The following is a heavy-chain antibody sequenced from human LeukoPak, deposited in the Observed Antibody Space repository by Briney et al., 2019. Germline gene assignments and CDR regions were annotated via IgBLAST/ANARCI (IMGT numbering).Heavy chain of an antibody. CDR2: ISGSGGST. Sequence: GGSLMLSCSASGFSFSSYAMIWVRQATGKGLDSVSAISGSGGSTYYADSVKGRFTISRDNSKNTLYLQMNSLRAEDTAVYYCAKNRRGSSSWYVYWGQGTLVTVSS. CDR3: AKNRRGSSSWYVY. D-gene: IGHD6-13*01. CDR1: GFSFSSYA. J-gene: IGHJ4*02. V-gene: IGHV3-23*01.